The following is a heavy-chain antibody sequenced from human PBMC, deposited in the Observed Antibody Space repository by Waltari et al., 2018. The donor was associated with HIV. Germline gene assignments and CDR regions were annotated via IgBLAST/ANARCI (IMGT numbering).Heavy chain of an antibody. D-gene: IGHD3-10*01. CDR3: ARADYYGSGSQDY. Sequence: QVQPVQSGAEVKKPGASVKVSCKASGYTFTGYYMHWVRQAPGQGLDWMGWINPDSGGTNYAQKFQGRVTMTRDTSISTAHIELSRLRSDDTAVYYCARADYYGSGSQDYWGQGTLVTVSS. V-gene: IGHV1-2*02. J-gene: IGHJ4*02. CDR1: GYTFTGYY. CDR2: INPDSGGT.